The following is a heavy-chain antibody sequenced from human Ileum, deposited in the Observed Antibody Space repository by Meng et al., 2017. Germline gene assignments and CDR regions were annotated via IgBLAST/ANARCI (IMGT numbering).Heavy chain of an antibody. CDR2: ISGGIT. D-gene: IGHD2/OR15-2a*01. J-gene: IGHJ4*02. Sequence: GESLKISCAASGFIFSSKAMSWVRQPPGKGLEWVSAISGGITYYADSVKGRFTISRDNSENTVYLQMSGLRAEDTAIYYCAKEAAHYTYGNHFDSWGQGTLVTVSS. V-gene: IGHV3-23*01. CDR3: AKEAAHYTYGNHFDS. CDR1: GFIFSSKA.